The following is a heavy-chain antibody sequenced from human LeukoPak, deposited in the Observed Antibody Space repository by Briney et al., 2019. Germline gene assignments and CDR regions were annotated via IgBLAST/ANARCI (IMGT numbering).Heavy chain of an antibody. J-gene: IGHJ6*03. CDR2: ISSSSSYI. CDR3: ARVSSSSGHYHYMDV. V-gene: IGHV3-21*01. Sequence: GGSLRLSCAASGFTFSSYSMNWVRQAPGKGLEWVSSISSSSSYIYYADSVKGRFTISRDNAKNSLYLQMNSLRAEDTAVYYCARVSSSSGHYHYMDVWGKGTTVTVSS. CDR1: GFTFSSYS. D-gene: IGHD6-6*01.